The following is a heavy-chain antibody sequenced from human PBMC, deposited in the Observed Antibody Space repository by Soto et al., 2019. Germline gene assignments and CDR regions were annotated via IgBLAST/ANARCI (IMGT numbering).Heavy chain of an antibody. Sequence: PGGSLRLSCAASGLTVSNYYMSRARQVPGKGLEWVSIIYSGGYTYYADSVKGRFTISRDNSENTLYLQMNSLRVDDTAVYYCARGLVRAFFDYWGQGTPVTVSS. J-gene: IGHJ4*02. CDR3: ARGLVRAFFDY. D-gene: IGHD3-10*01. CDR1: GLTVSNYY. V-gene: IGHV3-66*01. CDR2: IYSGGYT.